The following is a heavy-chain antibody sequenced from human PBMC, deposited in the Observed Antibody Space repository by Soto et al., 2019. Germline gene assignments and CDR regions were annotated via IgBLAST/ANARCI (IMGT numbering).Heavy chain of an antibody. CDR1: GFTFSSYG. J-gene: IGHJ6*02. D-gene: IGHD6-13*01. CDR3: ARDSGGIAAAVTYYYYGMDV. Sequence: GGSLRLSCAASGFTFSSYGMHWVRQAPGKGLEWVAVIWYDGSNKYYADSVKGRFTISRDNSKNTLYLQMNSLRAEDTAVYYCARDSGGIAAAVTYYYYGMDVWGQGTTVTVSS. V-gene: IGHV3-33*01. CDR2: IWYDGSNK.